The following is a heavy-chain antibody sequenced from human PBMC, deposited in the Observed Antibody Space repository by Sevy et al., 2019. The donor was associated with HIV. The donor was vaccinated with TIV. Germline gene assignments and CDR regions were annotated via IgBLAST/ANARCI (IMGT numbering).Heavy chain of an antibody. CDR2: ISYDGSNK. CDR3: ARGAPHKYYYDSSGYSGKGNFDY. CDR1: GFTFSSYA. D-gene: IGHD3-22*01. V-gene: IGHV3-30-3*01. Sequence: GGSLRLSCAASGFTFSSYAMHRVRQAPGKGLEWVAVISYDGSNKYYADSVKGRFTISRDNSKNTLYLQMNSLRAEDTAVYYCARGAPHKYYYDSSGYSGKGNFDYWGQGTLVTVSS. J-gene: IGHJ4*02.